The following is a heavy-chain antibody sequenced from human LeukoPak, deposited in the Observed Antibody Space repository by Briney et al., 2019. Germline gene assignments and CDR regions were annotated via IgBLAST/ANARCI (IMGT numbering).Heavy chain of an antibody. Sequence: GGSLRLSCAASGFTFSSYGMHWVRQAPGKGLEWVAVISYDGSNKYYADSVKGRFTISRDNSKNTLYLQMNGLRAEDTAVYYCARAVVVVAAGDYWGQGTLVTVSS. CDR3: ARAVVVVAAGDY. J-gene: IGHJ4*02. CDR1: GFTFSSYG. D-gene: IGHD2-15*01. CDR2: ISYDGSNK. V-gene: IGHV3-30*03.